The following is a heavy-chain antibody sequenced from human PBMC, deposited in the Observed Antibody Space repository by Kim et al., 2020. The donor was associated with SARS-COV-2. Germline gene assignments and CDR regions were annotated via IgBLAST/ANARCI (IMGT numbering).Heavy chain of an antibody. CDR2: IWYDGSNK. J-gene: IGHJ3*02. CDR3: ARDFSHSEWWTTDAFDI. V-gene: IGHV3-33*01. Sequence: GGSLRLSCAASGFTFSSYGMHWVRQAPGKGLEWVAVIWYDGSNKYYADSVKGRFTISRDNSKNTLYLQMNSLRAEDTAVYYCARDFSHSEWWTTDAFDIWGQGTMVTVSS. D-gene: IGHD2-8*01. CDR1: GFTFSSYG.